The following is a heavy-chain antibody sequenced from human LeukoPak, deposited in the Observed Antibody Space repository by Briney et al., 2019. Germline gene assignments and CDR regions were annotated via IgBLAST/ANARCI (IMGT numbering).Heavy chain of an antibody. Sequence: SETLSLTCTVSGDSISKDFYCWAWIRQPPGKGLEWIGTIYNSANTYYNPPLESRVTMSVDASKNQISLTLTSVTAADTAVYYCVRDHIDDLNPNNRFDPWGQGTAVTVSS. CDR3: VRDHIDDLNPNNRFDP. CDR1: GDSISKDFYC. V-gene: IGHV4-39*07. CDR2: IYNSANT. J-gene: IGHJ5*02.